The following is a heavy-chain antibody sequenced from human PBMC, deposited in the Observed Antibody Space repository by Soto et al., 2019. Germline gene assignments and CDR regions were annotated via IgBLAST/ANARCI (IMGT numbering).Heavy chain of an antibody. J-gene: IGHJ6*02. D-gene: IGHD3-3*01. CDR1: GFTFSSYS. CDR2: ISSSSYI. CDR3: ARDAELRFLEWSPNYGMDV. V-gene: IGHV3-21*01. Sequence: GGSLRLSCAASGFTFSSYSMNWVRQAPGKGLEWVSSISSSSYIYYADSVKGRFTISRDNAKNSLYLQMNSLRAEDTAVYYCARDAELRFLEWSPNYGMDVWGQGTTVTVS.